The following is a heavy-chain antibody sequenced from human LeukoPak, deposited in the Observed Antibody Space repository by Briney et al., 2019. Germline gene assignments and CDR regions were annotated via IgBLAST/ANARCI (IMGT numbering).Heavy chain of an antibody. CDR3: ARDQGATDPPPYGLDV. D-gene: IGHD1-26*01. V-gene: IGHV1-69*04. CDR2: IIPILDIA. Sequence: SVKVSCKASGGTFSSYAISWVRQAPGQGLECMGRIIPILDIATYAQKFQGRVTITADKSTSTAYMELSSLSSEDTAVYYCARDQGATDPPPYGLDVWGQGTTVTVSS. CDR1: GGTFSSYA. J-gene: IGHJ6*02.